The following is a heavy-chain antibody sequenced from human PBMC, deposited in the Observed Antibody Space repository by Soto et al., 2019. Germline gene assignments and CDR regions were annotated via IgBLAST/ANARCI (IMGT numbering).Heavy chain of an antibody. CDR1: GGTFSSYA. Sequence: ASVKVSCKASGGTFSSYAISWVRQAPGQGLEWMGGIIPIFGTANYAQKFQGRVTITADESTSTAYMELSSLRSEDTAVYYCGIQLWSDYYYYGMDVWGQGTTVTAP. V-gene: IGHV1-69*13. J-gene: IGHJ6*02. CDR2: IIPIFGTA. D-gene: IGHD5-18*01. CDR3: GIQLWSDYYYYGMDV.